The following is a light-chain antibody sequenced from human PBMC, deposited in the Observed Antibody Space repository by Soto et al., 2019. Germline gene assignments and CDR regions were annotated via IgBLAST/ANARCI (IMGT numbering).Light chain of an antibody. Sequence: DIQMTQSPSSLSASIGDRVTITCRASQYISSWLAWYQQKPGKAPKLLMFDTFSLESGVPSRFSGSGSGTEFTLTISSLQPDDFATYYCQQYNSWTFGQGTKVDI. J-gene: IGKJ1*01. V-gene: IGKV1-5*01. CDR2: DTF. CDR3: QQYNSWT. CDR1: QYISSW.